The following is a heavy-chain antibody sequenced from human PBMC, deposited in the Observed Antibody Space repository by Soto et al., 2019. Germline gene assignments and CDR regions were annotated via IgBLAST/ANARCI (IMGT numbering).Heavy chain of an antibody. CDR1: GGTFSSYA. CDR3: AREFEEATMGFFDY. J-gene: IGHJ4*02. D-gene: IGHD5-12*01. CDR2: IIPIFGTA. Sequence: SVKVSCKASGGTFSSYAISWVRQAPGQGLEWMGGIIPIFGTANYAQKFQGRVTITADESTSTAYMELSSLRSEDTAVYYCAREFEEATMGFFDYWGQGTLVTVSS. V-gene: IGHV1-69*13.